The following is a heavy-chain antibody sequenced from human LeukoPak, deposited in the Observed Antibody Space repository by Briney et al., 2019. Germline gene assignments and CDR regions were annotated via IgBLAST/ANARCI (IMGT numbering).Heavy chain of an antibody. D-gene: IGHD6-13*01. CDR3: ARDSGYSSSREDWFDP. CDR2: IIPNSGGT. CDR1: GYTFTGYY. J-gene: IGHJ5*02. V-gene: IGHV1-2*02. Sequence: ASAKVSCKASGYTFTGYYMHWVRQAPGQGLEWMGWIIPNSGGTNYAQNFQGRVTMTRDTSTSTAYMELTRLRSDDRAVDYCARDSGYSSSREDWFDPWGQGTLVTVSS.